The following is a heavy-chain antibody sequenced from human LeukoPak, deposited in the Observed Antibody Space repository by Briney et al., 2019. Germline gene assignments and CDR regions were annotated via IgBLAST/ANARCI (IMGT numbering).Heavy chain of an antibody. J-gene: IGHJ4*02. CDR2: INPEKRDT. V-gene: IGHV1-2*02. CDR3: AKKVRGPSHPLDF. D-gene: IGHD5-12*01. Sequence: ASVKVSCKASGYTFTGCAIQWVRQTPGQGLEWMGWINPEKRDTGYAHKFQGRVTMTSDTSISTAYMELSSLRSDDTAVYYCAKKVRGPSHPLDFWGQGTLVTVSS. CDR1: GYTFTGCA.